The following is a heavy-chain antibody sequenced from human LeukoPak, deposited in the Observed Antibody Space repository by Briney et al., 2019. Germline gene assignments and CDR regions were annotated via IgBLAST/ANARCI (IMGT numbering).Heavy chain of an antibody. D-gene: IGHD3-22*01. CDR2: INPNSGGT. CDR3: ARSLIWSSGYYPDY. CDR1: GYTFTGYY. J-gene: IGHJ4*02. Sequence: GASVKVSCKASGYTFTGYYMHWVRQAPGQGLEWMGWINPNSGGTNYAQKFQGRVTMTRDTSISTAYMELSRLRSDDTAVYYCARSLIWSSGYYPDYWGQGTLVTVSS. V-gene: IGHV1-2*02.